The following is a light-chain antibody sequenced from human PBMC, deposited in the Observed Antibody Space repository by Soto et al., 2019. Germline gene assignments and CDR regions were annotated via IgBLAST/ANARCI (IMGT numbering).Light chain of an antibody. Sequence: QSVLTQPASVSGSPGQSITISCTGSSSDIGAYNYVSWFQQYPGKAPKLIISEVSNRPSGVSNRFSGSKSGAAASLTISGLQTEDEAEYYCSLYTTASTYVFGTGTKVTVL. V-gene: IGLV2-14*01. CDR1: SSDIGAYNY. J-gene: IGLJ1*01. CDR3: SLYTTASTYV. CDR2: EVS.